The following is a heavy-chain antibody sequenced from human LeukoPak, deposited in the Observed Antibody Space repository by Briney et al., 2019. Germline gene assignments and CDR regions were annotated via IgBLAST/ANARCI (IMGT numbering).Heavy chain of an antibody. V-gene: IGHV1-18*01. CDR2: ISAYNGNT. Sequence: GASVKVSCKASGYTFTSYGISWVRQAPGQGLEWMGWISAYNGNTNYAQKLQGRVTMTTDTSTSAAYMELRSLRSDDTAVYYCARDMVWNLGYCSSTSCYGSWFDPWGQGTLVTVSS. CDR3: ARDMVWNLGYCSSTSCYGSWFDP. D-gene: IGHD2-2*01. CDR1: GYTFTSYG. J-gene: IGHJ5*02.